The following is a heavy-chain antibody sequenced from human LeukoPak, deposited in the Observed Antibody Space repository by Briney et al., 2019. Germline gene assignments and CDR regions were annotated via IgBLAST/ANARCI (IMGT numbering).Heavy chain of an antibody. CDR1: GFIFSGSA. Sequence: TGGSLRLSCAASGFIFSGSAVHWVRQASGKGLEWIGRIRSKANNYATAYADSLKGRFTVSRDDSKNTAYLQMNSLKTEDTAVYYCAKDSGYSGSSLDYWGQGTLVTVSS. V-gene: IGHV3-73*01. CDR2: IRSKANNYAT. D-gene: IGHD1-26*01. J-gene: IGHJ4*02. CDR3: AKDSGYSGSSLDY.